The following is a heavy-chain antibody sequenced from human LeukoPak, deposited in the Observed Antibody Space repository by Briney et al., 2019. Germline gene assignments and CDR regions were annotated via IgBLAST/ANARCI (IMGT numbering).Heavy chain of an antibody. D-gene: IGHD2/OR15-2a*01. Sequence: GFLRLSCAASGFTFSSYWMHWVRQAPGKGLVWVSRINSDGSTTNYADSVKGRFTISRDNAKNTLFLQMNSLRAEDTAVYYCTSLQNVPSYYYYYVMDVWGQGTTVTVSS. V-gene: IGHV3-74*01. CDR1: GFTFSSYW. J-gene: IGHJ6*02. CDR2: INSDGSTT. CDR3: TSLQNVPSYYYYYVMDV.